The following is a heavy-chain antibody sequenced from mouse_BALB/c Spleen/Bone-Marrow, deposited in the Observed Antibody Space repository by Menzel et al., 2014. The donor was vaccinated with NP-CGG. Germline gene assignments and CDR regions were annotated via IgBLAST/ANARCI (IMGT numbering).Heavy chain of an antibody. D-gene: IGHD4-1*01. CDR1: EFTFSSYG. CDR3: ARRGNWDGRAAMDD. J-gene: IGHJ4*01. Sequence: DVQLVESGGDLVKPGGSLKLSCAASEFTFSSYGMSWVRQTPDKRLEWVATINSGGVNTYYIDSVKGRFTISRDNAKNTLYLQMSSLKSEDTAMYHCARRGNWDGRAAMDDWGQGTSVTVSS. CDR2: INSGGVNT. V-gene: IGHV5-6*02.